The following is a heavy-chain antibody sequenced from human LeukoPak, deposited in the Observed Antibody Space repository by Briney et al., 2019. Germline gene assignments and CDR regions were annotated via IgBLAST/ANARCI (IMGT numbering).Heavy chain of an antibody. Sequence: SETLSLTCTVSGDPISSGSYYWSWIRQPAGKGLEWIGRIYSNGDTKFNPSLKSRVTISLDTSKNQFSLKLSSATAADTAVYYCASRHSKQQPYYYYMDIRGNGTTVTVSS. CDR2: IYSNGDT. CDR3: ASRHSKQQPYYYYMDI. V-gene: IGHV4-61*02. J-gene: IGHJ6*03. CDR1: GDPISSGSYY. D-gene: IGHD6-13*01.